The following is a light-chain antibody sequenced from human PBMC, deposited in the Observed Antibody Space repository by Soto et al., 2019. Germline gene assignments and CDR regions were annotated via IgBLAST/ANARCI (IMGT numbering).Light chain of an antibody. V-gene: IGKV3-20*01. Sequence: EIVLTQSPGTLSLSPGERATLSCRASQGFSSNYLAWYRQKPGQAPRLLIYGASNRPTGIPDRFSGSGSGTDFTLTINRLEPEDFAVYYCQQYDSSPQTFGQGTKVEVK. CDR3: QQYDSSPQT. J-gene: IGKJ2*01. CDR2: GAS. CDR1: QGFSSNY.